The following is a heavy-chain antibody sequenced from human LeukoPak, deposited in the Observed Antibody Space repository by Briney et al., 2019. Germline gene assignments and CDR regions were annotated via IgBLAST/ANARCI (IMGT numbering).Heavy chain of an antibody. Sequence: ASVKVSCKASGYTFTGYYMHWVRQAPGQRLEWMGWINAGTGNTVYSEEFQGRVTISRDTSASTAYMDLSSLRSEDMAVYYCARARGYSYYMDVWGKGTTVTVSS. J-gene: IGHJ6*03. CDR2: INAGTGNT. CDR1: GYTFTGYY. D-gene: IGHD5-12*01. CDR3: ARARGYSYYMDV. V-gene: IGHV1-3*03.